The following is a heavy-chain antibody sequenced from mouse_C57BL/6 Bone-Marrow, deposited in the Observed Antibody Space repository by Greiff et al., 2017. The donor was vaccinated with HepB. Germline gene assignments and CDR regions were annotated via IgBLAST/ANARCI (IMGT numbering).Heavy chain of an antibody. CDR2: INPSNGGT. D-gene: IGHD1-1*01. J-gene: IGHJ1*03. V-gene: IGHV1-53*01. CDR3: SISITTGVATGYFDV. Sequence: QVQLQQPGPELVKPGASVKLSCKASGYTFTSYWMHWVKQRPGQGLEWIGNINPSNGGTNYNEKFKSKATLTVDKSSSTAYMQLSSLTSEDSAVYYCSISITTGVATGYFDVWGTGTTVTVSS. CDR1: GYTFTSYW.